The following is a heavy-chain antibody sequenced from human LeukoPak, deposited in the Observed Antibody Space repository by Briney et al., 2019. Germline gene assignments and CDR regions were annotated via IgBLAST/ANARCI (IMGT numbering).Heavy chain of an antibody. Sequence: PGGSLRLSCAASGFTFSSYGMHWVRQAPGKGLEWVAFIRYDGSNKYYADSVKSRFTISRDNSKNTLYLQMNSLRAEDTAVYYCAKDGEITMVRGVTIYSAPDYWGQGTLVTVSS. V-gene: IGHV3-30*02. CDR3: AKDGEITMVRGVTIYSAPDY. CDR1: GFTFSSYG. CDR2: IRYDGSNK. J-gene: IGHJ4*02. D-gene: IGHD3-10*01.